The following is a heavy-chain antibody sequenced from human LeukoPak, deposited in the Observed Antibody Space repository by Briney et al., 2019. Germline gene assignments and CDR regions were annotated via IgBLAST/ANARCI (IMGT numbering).Heavy chain of an antibody. D-gene: IGHD4-17*01. CDR2: TSHDESHK. V-gene: IGHV3-30*04. CDR3: VRYLGGEDYGALSY. CDR1: GFTFSSFT. Sequence: GGSLRLSCAASGFTFSSFTMHWIRQAPGKGLEWVAVTSHDESHKYYADSVKGRFTIPRDNAKNSLYLQMNSLRAEDTAVYYCVRYLGGEDYGALSYWGQGTLVTVSS. J-gene: IGHJ4*02.